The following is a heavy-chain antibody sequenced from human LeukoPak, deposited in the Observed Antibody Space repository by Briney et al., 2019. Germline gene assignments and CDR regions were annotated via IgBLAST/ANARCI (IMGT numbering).Heavy chain of an antibody. J-gene: IGHJ3*02. Sequence: PSETLSLTCTVSGGSPSSYYCSWVRQPPGTGLEWIGYIYYSGSTNYNPSLKSRVTISVDTSKNQFSLKLSSVTAADTAVYYCARPIYGDLEMDAFDIWGQGTMVTVSS. D-gene: IGHD4-17*01. CDR3: ARPIYGDLEMDAFDI. V-gene: IGHV4-59*01. CDR2: IYYSGST. CDR1: GGSPSSYY.